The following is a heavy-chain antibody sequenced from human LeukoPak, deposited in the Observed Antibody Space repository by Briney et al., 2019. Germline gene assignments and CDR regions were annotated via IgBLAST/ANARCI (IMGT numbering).Heavy chain of an antibody. CDR2: IIPILGIA. CDR1: GGTFSSYA. D-gene: IGHD6-19*01. CDR3: ARDHAGGWYHDYYYGMDV. V-gene: IGHV1-69*04. Sequence: ASVKVSCKASGGTFSSYAISWVRQAPGQGLEWMGRIIPILGIANYAQKLQGRVTMTTDTSTSTAYMELRSLRSDDTAVYYCARDHAGGWYHDYYYGMDVWGQGTTVTVSS. J-gene: IGHJ6*02.